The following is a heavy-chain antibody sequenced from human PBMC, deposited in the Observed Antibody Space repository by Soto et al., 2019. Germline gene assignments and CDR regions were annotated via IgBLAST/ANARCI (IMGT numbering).Heavy chain of an antibody. CDR2: IKQDGSEK. CDR1: GFTFSTYW. J-gene: IGHJ4*02. D-gene: IGHD6-13*01. CDR3: ARALAAAGSL. V-gene: IGHV3-7*01. Sequence: EVQLVESGGGLVQPGGSLRLTCADSGFTFSTYWMHWVRQAPGRGLEWVANIKQDGSEKYYVDSVKGRFTISRDNAKSSLYLQMNSLIAEDTAVYYCARALAAAGSLWGQGTLVTVSS.